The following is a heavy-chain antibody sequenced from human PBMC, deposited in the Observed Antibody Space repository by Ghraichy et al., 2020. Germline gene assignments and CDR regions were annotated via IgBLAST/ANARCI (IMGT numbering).Heavy chain of an antibody. CDR3: ARDSGIAAAGTRWFDP. CDR2: ISAYNGNT. V-gene: IGHV1-18*04. CDR1: GYTFTSYG. Sequence: ASVKVSCKASGYTFTSYGISWVRQAPGQGLEWMGWISAYNGNTNYAQKLQGRVTMTTDTSTSTAYMELRSLRSDDTAVYYCARDSGIAAAGTRWFDPWGQGTLVTVSS. J-gene: IGHJ5*02. D-gene: IGHD6-13*01.